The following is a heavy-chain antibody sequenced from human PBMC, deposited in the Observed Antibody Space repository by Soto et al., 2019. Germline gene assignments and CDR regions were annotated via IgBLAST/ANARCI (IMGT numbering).Heavy chain of an antibody. CDR3: ARDHYDSSGYYLTHWFDP. D-gene: IGHD3-22*01. CDR1: GGTFSSYA. V-gene: IGHV1-69*13. CDR2: IIPIFGTA. Sequence: ASVKVSCKASGGTFSSYAISWVRQAPGQGLEWMGGIIPIFGTANYAQKFQGRVTITADESTSTAYMELSSLRSEDTAVYYCARDHYDSSGYYLTHWFDPWGQGTLVTVSS. J-gene: IGHJ5*02.